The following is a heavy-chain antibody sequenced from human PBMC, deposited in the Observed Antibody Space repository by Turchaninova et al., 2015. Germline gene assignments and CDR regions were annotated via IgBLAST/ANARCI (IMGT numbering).Heavy chain of an antibody. CDR1: GGTFITSA. D-gene: IGHD3-22*01. V-gene: IGHV1-69*12. CDR2: IPPMFGTP. Sequence: QVQLVQSGAEVKKPGSSVKVSCKASGGTFITSAISWVRQAPGQGLEWMGGIPPMFGTPNYAQKFQGRVIITADEFTSTAYMELRSLRSEDTALYYCARGPDSSSYYYFYWGQGTLVTVSS. CDR3: ARGPDSSSYYYFY. J-gene: IGHJ4*02.